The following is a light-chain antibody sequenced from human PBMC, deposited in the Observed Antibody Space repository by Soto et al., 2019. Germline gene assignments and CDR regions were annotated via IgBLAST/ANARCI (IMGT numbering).Light chain of an antibody. Sequence: QSALTQPASVSGSPGQSITISCTGNNSDVGGYNYVSWYQQHSGKAPKLMIYEVSNRPSGVSNRFSGSKSGNTASLTISGLQAEDEADYYCSSYTSSSTPYVFGTGTKVTVL. V-gene: IGLV2-14*01. CDR1: NSDVGGYNY. J-gene: IGLJ1*01. CDR2: EVS. CDR3: SSYTSSSTPYV.